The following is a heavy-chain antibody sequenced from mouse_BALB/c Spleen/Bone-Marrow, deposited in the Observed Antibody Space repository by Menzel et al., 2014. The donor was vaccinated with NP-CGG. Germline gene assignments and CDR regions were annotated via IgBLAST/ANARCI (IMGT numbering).Heavy chain of an antibody. CDR1: GYAFXSSW. D-gene: IGHD2-1*01. CDR3: VRGGNYRFDY. CDR2: IYTGDGDT. Sequence: VKLQGSGPELVKPGASVKISCKASGYAFXSSWMNWVKQRPGQGHEWIGRIYTGDGDTNYNGKFKGKATLTADKSSSTAYMQLSSLTSVDSAVYFCVRGGNYRFDYWGQGTTLTVSS. V-gene: IGHV1-82*01. J-gene: IGHJ2*01.